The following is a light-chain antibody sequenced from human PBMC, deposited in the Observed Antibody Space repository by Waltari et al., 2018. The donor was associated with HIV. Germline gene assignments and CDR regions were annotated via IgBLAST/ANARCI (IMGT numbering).Light chain of an antibody. Sequence: EIVLTQSPATLSLSPGDRATLSCRASQSVGVFLAWYQHKPGQPPRLLIHEASNRATGVPARFSRSGSWTDFTLTISSLEPEDFAVYYCQHRHNWPPLTFGGGTEVEIK. CDR3: QHRHNWPPLT. CDR2: EAS. V-gene: IGKV3-11*01. J-gene: IGKJ4*01. CDR1: QSVGVF.